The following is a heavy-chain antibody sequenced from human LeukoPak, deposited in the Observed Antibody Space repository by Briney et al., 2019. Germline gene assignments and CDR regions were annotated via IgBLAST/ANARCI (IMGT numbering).Heavy chain of an antibody. CDR1: GYTFTSYG. Sequence: GASVKVSCKASGYTFTSYGISWVRQAPGQGLEWMGWISAYNGNTNYAQKLQGRVTMTTDTSTSTAYMELRSLRSDDTAVYYCARELDYYDSSGYYGRGDNWFDPWGQGTLVTVSS. D-gene: IGHD3-22*01. J-gene: IGHJ5*02. CDR2: ISAYNGNT. CDR3: ARELDYYDSSGYYGRGDNWFDP. V-gene: IGHV1-18*01.